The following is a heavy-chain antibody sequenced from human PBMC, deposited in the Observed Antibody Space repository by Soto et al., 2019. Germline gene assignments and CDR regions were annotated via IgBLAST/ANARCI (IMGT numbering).Heavy chain of an antibody. CDR3: AREPPPTDCSGGSCRPPPFDY. Sequence: GGSLRLSCAASGFTFSSYGMHWVRQAPGKGLEWVAVIWYDGSNKYYADSVKGRFTISRDNSKNTLYLQMNSLRAEDTAVYYCAREPPPTDCSGGSCRPPPFDYWGQGTLVTVSS. CDR2: IWYDGSNK. CDR1: GFTFSSYG. D-gene: IGHD2-15*01. J-gene: IGHJ4*02. V-gene: IGHV3-33*01.